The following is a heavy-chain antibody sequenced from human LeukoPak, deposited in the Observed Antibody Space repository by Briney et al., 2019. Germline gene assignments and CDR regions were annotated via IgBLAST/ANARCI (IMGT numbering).Heavy chain of an antibody. J-gene: IGHJ4*02. V-gene: IGHV3-53*01. D-gene: IGHD2-15*01. CDR3: ARGISTFGRALEY. CDR1: GFNITSNY. CDR2: YYTDGRT. Sequence: GATLSLSCAASGFNITSNYIKGVRRAPRGELAGGLAYYTDGRTVYSDSVQGRFTISTDNSNNTRYLQISSLRTDDTAAYYCARGISTFGRALEYWGQGALVTVSS.